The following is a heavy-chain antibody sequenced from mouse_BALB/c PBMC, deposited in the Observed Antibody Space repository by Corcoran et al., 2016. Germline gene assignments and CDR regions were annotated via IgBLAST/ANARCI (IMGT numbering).Heavy chain of an antibody. D-gene: IGHD3-2*01. V-gene: IGHV1-66*01. CDR1: GYSFTSYY. J-gene: IGHJ2*01. CDR3: AKTARATYYFDY. CDR2: IFPGSGNT. Sequence: QVQLQQSGPELVKPGASVKISCTASGYSFTSYYIHWVKQRPGQGLEWSGWIFPGSGNTKYNEKFKGKATLTADTSSSTAYMQLSSLTSEDSAVYCGAKTARATYYFDYWGQGTTLTVSS.